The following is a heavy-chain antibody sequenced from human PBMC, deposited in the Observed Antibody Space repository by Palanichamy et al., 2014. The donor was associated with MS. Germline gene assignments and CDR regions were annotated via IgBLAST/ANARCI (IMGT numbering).Heavy chain of an antibody. CDR2: ISGGGGNT. CDR3: AKFPTSSSWPFYFDY. V-gene: IGHV3-23*01. J-gene: IGHJ4*02. D-gene: IGHD6-13*01. Sequence: EVQLLESGGGLAQPGGSLRLSCAASGFTFSSYAMSWVRQTPGKGLEWVSAISGGGGNTYYADSVKGRFTISRDNSNNTLYLQMNSLRAEDTAVYYCAKFPTSSSWPFYFDYWGQGTLVTVSS. CDR1: GFTFSSYA.